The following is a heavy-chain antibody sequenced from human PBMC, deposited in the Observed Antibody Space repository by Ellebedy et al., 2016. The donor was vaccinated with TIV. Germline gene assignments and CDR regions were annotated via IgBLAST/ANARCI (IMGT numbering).Heavy chain of an antibody. Sequence: GESLKISCQGSGYTFSTYWIGCVRHMHGKGLEWMAIIYPGDSDTSYNPSFQGQVTISADKSINTAYLHWSSLKASDSAIYFCASSAFQYYFGMDVWGQGTTVSVSS. CDR1: GYTFSTYW. CDR3: ASSAFQYYFGMDV. D-gene: IGHD1-26*01. V-gene: IGHV5-51*01. J-gene: IGHJ6*02. CDR2: IYPGDSDT.